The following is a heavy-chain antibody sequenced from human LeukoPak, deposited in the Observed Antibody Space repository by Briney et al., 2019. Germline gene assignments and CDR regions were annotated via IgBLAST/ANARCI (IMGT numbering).Heavy chain of an antibody. D-gene: IGHD3-3*01. CDR1: GYTFTGYY. V-gene: IGHV1-2*02. Sequence: GASVKVSCKASGYTFTGYYMHWVRQAPGQGLERMGWINPNSGGTNYAQKFQGRVTMTRDTSISTAYMELSRLRSDDTAVYYCARDSYDFWSGYTVSYWGQGTLVTVSS. J-gene: IGHJ4*02. CDR2: INPNSGGT. CDR3: ARDSYDFWSGYTVSY.